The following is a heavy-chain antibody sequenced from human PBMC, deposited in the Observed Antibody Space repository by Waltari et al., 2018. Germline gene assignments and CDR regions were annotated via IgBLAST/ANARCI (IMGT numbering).Heavy chain of an antibody. CDR1: GGSLSRYY. CDR3: ARDRAVTYYDFWSGYYSDAFDI. V-gene: IGHV4-59*01. D-gene: IGHD3-3*01. Sequence: QVQLQASGPGLVKPSETLSLTCPVPGGSLSRYYWSWIRQPPGKGLEWLGYIYYSGSTNYNPSLKSRVTISVDTSKNQFSLKLSSVTAADTAVYYCARDRAVTYYDFWSGYYSDAFDIWGQGTMVTVSS. J-gene: IGHJ3*02. CDR2: IYYSGST.